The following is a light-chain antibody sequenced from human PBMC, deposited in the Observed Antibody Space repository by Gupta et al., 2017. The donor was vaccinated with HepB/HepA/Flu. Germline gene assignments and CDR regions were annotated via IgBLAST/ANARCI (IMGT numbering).Light chain of an antibody. Sequence: SYELTQPPPVSVSPGQTASITCPGDKLGDKYACWYQQKPGQSPVLVIYQDSKRPSGTPERFSGSNSGNTATLTVSGTQAMDEADYYCQAWDSSTAVFGGGTKLTVL. J-gene: IGLJ2*01. CDR3: QAWDSSTAV. CDR2: QDS. CDR1: KLGDKY. V-gene: IGLV3-1*01.